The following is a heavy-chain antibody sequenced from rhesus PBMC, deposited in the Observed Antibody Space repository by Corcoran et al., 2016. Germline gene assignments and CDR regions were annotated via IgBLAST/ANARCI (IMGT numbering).Heavy chain of an antibody. V-gene: IGHV4-169*01. CDR3: ARHSITSIQWVPLH. CDR2: ILGVRGAA. J-gene: IGHJ4*01. D-gene: IGHD5-24*01. CDR1: GGSISSSY. Sequence: QLQLQESGPGLVKPSETLSLTCAVSGGSISSSYWSWIRQAPGKGLEWIGCILGVRGAADYDPPLKRRVTLSVDASKHQLSRKLSSVTAADTAVYYCARHSITSIQWVPLHWGQEVLVTVSS.